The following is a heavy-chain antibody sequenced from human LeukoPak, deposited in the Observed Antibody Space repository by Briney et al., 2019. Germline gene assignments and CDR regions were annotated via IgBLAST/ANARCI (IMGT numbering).Heavy chain of an antibody. CDR3: ARGPRIAAAGYKSAEYFQH. Sequence: SETLSLTCTVSGGSISSGSYYWSWIRQPAGKGLEWIGRIYTSGSTNYNPSLKSRVTISVDTSKNQFSLKLSSVTAADTAVYYCARGPRIAAAGYKSAEYFQHWGQGTLVTVSS. D-gene: IGHD6-13*01. J-gene: IGHJ1*01. V-gene: IGHV4-61*02. CDR2: IYTSGST. CDR1: GGSISSGSYY.